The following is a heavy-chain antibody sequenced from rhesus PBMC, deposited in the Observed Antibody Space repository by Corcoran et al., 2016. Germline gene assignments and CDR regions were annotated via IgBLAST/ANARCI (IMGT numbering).Heavy chain of an antibody. Sequence: QVQLQESGPGLVKPSETLSLTCAVSGGSIRSNYWSWIRQAPGRGLEWIGYFYSSGSTYYNPSLKSRVTLSVDTSKNQFSLKLTSVTAADTAVYYCALRYEVWGPGVLVTVSS. J-gene: IGHJ5-1*01. CDR2: FYSSGST. V-gene: IGHV4S11*01. CDR3: ALRYEV. CDR1: GGSIRSNY. D-gene: IGHD1-1-1*01.